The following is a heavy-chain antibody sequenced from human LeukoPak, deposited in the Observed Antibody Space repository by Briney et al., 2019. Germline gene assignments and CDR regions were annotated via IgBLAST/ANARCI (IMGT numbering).Heavy chain of an antibody. CDR1: GFTFSNAW. CDR3: TTDGTVGDPASGFGY. J-gene: IGHJ4*02. Sequence: SGGSLRLSCAASGFTFSNAWMSWVRQAPGKGLEWVGRIKSKTDGGTTDYAAPVKGRFTISRDDSKNTLYLQMNSLKTEDTAVYYCTTDGTVGDPASGFGYWGQGTLVTVSS. CDR2: IKSKTDGGTT. D-gene: IGHD1-26*01. V-gene: IGHV3-15*01.